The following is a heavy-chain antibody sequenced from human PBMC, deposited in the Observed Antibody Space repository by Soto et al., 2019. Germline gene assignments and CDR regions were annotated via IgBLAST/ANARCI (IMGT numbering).Heavy chain of an antibody. CDR2: IYPGDSDT. D-gene: IGHD6-13*01. J-gene: IGHJ4*02. CDR1: GYSFVSSW. Sequence: ESLRLSFQASGYSFVSSWIGWVRQMPGKGLEWMGIIYPGDSDTRYSPSFKGQVTISADKSTSTAYLQWSSLKASDTATYYWARMMAASGTAFDYWGQGALVTVSS. CDR3: ARMMAASGTAFDY. V-gene: IGHV5-51*01.